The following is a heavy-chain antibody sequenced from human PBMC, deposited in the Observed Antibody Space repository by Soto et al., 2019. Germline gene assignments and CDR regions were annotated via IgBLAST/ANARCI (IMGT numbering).Heavy chain of an antibody. J-gene: IGHJ4*02. Sequence: GGSLRLSCAASGFTFSSYAMSWVRQAPGKGLEWVSAISGSGGSTYYADSVKGRFTISRDNSKNTLYLQMNSLRAEDTAVYYCAKGSFYYYDSSGYYFDYLGQGTLVTVSS. V-gene: IGHV3-23*01. CDR1: GFTFSSYA. D-gene: IGHD3-22*01. CDR3: AKGSFYYYDSSGYYFDY. CDR2: ISGSGGST.